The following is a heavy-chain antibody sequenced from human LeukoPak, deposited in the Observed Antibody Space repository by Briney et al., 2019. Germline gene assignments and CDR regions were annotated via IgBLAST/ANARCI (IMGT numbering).Heavy chain of an antibody. V-gene: IGHV3-48*03. D-gene: IGHD1-26*01. CDR3: AKGWDSGPHFGS. Sequence: GGSQRLSCAASGFTLSSYEMNWVRQAPGKGLEWISYISSSGSTIYYGDSVKGRFTISRDSAKNSLYLQMNSLRAEDTAVYYCAKGWDSGPHFGSWGQGTLVTVSS. CDR2: ISSSGSTI. CDR1: GFTLSSYE. J-gene: IGHJ4*02.